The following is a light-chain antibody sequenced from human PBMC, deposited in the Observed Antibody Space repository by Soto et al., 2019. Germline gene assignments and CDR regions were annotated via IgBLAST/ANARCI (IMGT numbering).Light chain of an antibody. V-gene: IGKV4-1*01. J-gene: IGKJ1*01. Sequence: DIVMTQSPGSLAVSLGERATINCKSSQSVLYSSNDNNYLAWYQQKPGQPPKLLIYWASTRESGVPDRFRGSGSGTDFTLTISSLQAEDVAVYYCQQYYSNPGTFGQGTKVEIK. CDR3: QQYYSNPGT. CDR2: WAS. CDR1: QSVLYSSNDNNY.